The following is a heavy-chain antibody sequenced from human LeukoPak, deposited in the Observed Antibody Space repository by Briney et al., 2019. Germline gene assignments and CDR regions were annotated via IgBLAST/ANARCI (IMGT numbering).Heavy chain of an antibody. D-gene: IGHD5-18*01. CDR2: IYYSGST. Sequence: SKTLSLTCTVSGGSISSSSYYWGWIRQPPGKGLEWIGSIYYSGSTYYNPSLKSRVTISVDTSKNQFSLKLSSVTAADTAVYYCARADTAMVNDYWGQGTLVTVSS. CDR3: ARADTAMVNDY. J-gene: IGHJ4*02. V-gene: IGHV4-39*07. CDR1: GGSISSSSYY.